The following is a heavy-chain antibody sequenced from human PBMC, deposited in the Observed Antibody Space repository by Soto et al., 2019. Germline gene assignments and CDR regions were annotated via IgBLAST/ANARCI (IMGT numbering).Heavy chain of an antibody. CDR3: APTLQYCSGGSCYSRDY. Sequence: QVQLQQWGAGLLKPSETLSLTCAVYGGSFSGYYWSWIRQPPGKGLEWIGEINHSGSTNYNPSLKSRVTISVDTSKNQFSLKLSSMTAADTAVYYCAPTLQYCSGGSCYSRDYWGQGTLVTVSS. CDR2: INHSGST. J-gene: IGHJ4*02. D-gene: IGHD2-15*01. V-gene: IGHV4-34*01. CDR1: GGSFSGYY.